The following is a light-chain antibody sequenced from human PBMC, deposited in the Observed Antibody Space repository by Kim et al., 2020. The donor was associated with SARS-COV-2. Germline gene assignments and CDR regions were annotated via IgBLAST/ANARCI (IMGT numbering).Light chain of an antibody. V-gene: IGKV1-39*01. CDR3: QQSYSTPLT. J-gene: IGKJ2*01. Sequence: DIQMTQSPSSLSASVGDRVTITCRASQSISSYLNWYQQKPGKAPKLLIYAASSLQSGVPSRFSGSGSGTDFTLTISSLQPEDFATYYCQQSYSTPLTFGQWTKLEI. CDR2: AAS. CDR1: QSISSY.